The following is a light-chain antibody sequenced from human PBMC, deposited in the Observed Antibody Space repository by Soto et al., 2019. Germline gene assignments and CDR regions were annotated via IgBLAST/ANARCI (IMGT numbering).Light chain of an antibody. CDR3: YSYTTSSTYV. J-gene: IGLJ1*01. CDR2: HVS. CDR1: SSEVGGYNY. Sequence: QSALTQPASVSGSPGQSITISCTGTSSEVGGYNYVSWYQQHPAKVPKLMIYHVSNRPSGVFDRFSGSKSGNTASLTISGLQAEDEADYYCYSYTTSSTYVFGTGTKVTVL. V-gene: IGLV2-14*01.